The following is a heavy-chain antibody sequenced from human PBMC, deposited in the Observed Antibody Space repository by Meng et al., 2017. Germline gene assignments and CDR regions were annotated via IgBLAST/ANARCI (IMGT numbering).Heavy chain of an antibody. Sequence: VERVGGLVQPARSVRLSCAAAVFPCSSYAMHCVSQAPGKGREWVAVIWYDGRNKYYADSVKGRFTISRDNSKNTLYLQMNSLRAEDTAVYYCARPNYHDSRAGVGYWGQGTLVTVSS. CDR3: ARPNYHDSRAGVGY. J-gene: IGHJ4*02. V-gene: IGHV3-33*01. D-gene: IGHD3-22*01. CDR2: IWYDGRNK. CDR1: VFPCSSYA.